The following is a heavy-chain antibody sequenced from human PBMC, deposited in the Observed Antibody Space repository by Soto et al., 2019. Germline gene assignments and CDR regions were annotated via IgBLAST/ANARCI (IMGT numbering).Heavy chain of an antibody. Sequence: EGQLVESGGGLVKPGGSLTLSCAASGFTFTYAWMNWVRQAPGTGLEWVGRIKSKTAGGTTDYTAPVKGRFTISRDDSKNTLFLQTTSLKAEDTAVYYCATDGGAWGQGTLVTVSS. CDR2: IKSKTAGGTT. D-gene: IGHD3-10*01. CDR3: ATDGGA. J-gene: IGHJ5*02. CDR1: GFTFTYAW. V-gene: IGHV3-15*07.